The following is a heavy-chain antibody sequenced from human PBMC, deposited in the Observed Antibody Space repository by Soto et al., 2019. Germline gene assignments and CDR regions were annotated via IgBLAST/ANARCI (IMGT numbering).Heavy chain of an antibody. V-gene: IGHV4-59*08. CDR1: GGSINSYC. Sequence: QVQLQESGPGLVKPSETLSLTCTVSGGSINSYCWSWIRQPPGKGLEWIAYIFDSGNANYNPSIKSRLTISVDTSKNQFSLKLTAVTAADTAVYYCARHRRTTVAKFYFDNWGQGALVTVSS. J-gene: IGHJ4*02. CDR3: ARHRRTTVAKFYFDN. D-gene: IGHD4-4*01. CDR2: IFDSGNA.